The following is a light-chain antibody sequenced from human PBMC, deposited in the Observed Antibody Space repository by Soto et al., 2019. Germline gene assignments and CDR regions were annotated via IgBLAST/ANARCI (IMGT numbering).Light chain of an antibody. Sequence: DIQMTQSPSSLSASVGDRVTITCRASQSISNYLNWYQQKPGKAPKLLIYAASSIQSGVPSRFSGSGSGTDFTLTINSLQPEDVATYSCQKYSSVPVFGPGTKVEIK. V-gene: IGKV1-39*01. CDR1: QSISNY. CDR2: AAS. J-gene: IGKJ3*01. CDR3: QKYSSVPV.